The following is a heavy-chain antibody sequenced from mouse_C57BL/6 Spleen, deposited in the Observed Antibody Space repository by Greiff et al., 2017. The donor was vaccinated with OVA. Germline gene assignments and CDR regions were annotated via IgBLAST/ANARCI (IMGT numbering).Heavy chain of an antibody. J-gene: IGHJ3*01. CDR1: GYTFTDYN. Sequence: LQQSGPELVKPGASVKIPCKASGYTFTDYNMDRVKPSHGTSLEWVGDINPNNGGTIYNQKFKGKATLTVDKFSSTAYMELRRLTSEDTAVYYCAAGVYEPLFDYWGQGTLVTVSA. V-gene: IGHV1-18*01. CDR3: AAGVYEPLFDY. CDR2: INPNNGGT. D-gene: IGHD2-10*02.